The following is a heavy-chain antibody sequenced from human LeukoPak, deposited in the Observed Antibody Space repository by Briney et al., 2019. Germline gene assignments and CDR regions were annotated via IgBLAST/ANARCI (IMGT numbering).Heavy chain of an antibody. CDR2: INHSGST. V-gene: IGHV4-34*01. J-gene: IGHJ6*02. CDR3: ASGRYGMDV. Sequence: SETLSLTCAVYGGSFSGYYWSWIRQPPGKGLEWIGEINHSGSTNYNPSLKSRVTISVDTSKNQFSLKLSSVTAADTAVYYCASGRYGMDVWGQGTTVTVSS. CDR1: GGSFSGYY.